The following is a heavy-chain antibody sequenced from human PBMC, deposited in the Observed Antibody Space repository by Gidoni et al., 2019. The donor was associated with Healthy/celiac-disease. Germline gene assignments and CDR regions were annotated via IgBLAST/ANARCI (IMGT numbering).Heavy chain of an antibody. CDR3: AREDYDPRYYYGMDV. Sequence: EVQLVESGGGLVQPGGSLRFSCAPSGFPFCRYWMSWVGQAPGKGLEWVANIKQDGSEKYYVDSVKGRFTISRDNAKNSLYLQMNSLRAEDTAVYYCAREDYDPRYYYGMDVWGQGTTVTVSS. CDR2: IKQDGSEK. J-gene: IGHJ6*02. CDR1: GFPFCRYW. D-gene: IGHD4-17*01. V-gene: IGHV3-7*01.